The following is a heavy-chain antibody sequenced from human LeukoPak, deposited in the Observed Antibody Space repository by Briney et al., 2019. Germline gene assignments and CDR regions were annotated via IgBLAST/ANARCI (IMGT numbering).Heavy chain of an antibody. CDR1: GASISSYY. J-gene: IGHJ4*02. D-gene: IGHD4-17*01. CDR2: VSDSGST. Sequence: SETLSLTCTVSGASISSYYWSWIRQPPGKGLEWIGYVSDSGSTNYNPSLKSRVTISVDTSKNQFSLKLSSVTAADTAVYYCARGYSGDYVDFWGQGTLVTVSS. V-gene: IGHV4-59*08. CDR3: ARGYSGDYVDF.